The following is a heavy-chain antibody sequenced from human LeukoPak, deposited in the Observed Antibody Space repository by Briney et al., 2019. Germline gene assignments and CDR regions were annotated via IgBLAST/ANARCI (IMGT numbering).Heavy chain of an antibody. Sequence: QPGGSLRLSCAASGFTFSSYAMSWVRQAPGKGLEWVSAISGSGGSTYYADSVKGRFTISRDNSKNTLYLQMNSLRAEDTAVYYCAKEPTDYDFWSGYYSPYYFDYWGQGTLVTVSS. J-gene: IGHJ4*02. CDR3: AKEPTDYDFWSGYYSPYYFDY. V-gene: IGHV3-23*01. CDR1: GFTFSSYA. CDR2: ISGSGGST. D-gene: IGHD3-3*01.